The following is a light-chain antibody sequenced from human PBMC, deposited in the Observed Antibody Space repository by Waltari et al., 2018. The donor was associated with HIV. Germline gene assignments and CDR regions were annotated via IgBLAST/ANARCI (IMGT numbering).Light chain of an antibody. CDR3: SSYTDFNTPHV. CDR2: EVN. J-gene: IGLJ1*01. Sequence: QSALTQPPSASGSLGQSVTISCTGTSTDIPGYDSVSWYQQHPGKAPKLLIYEVNKRPSGVPDRFSASRSDNRASLTVSGLQYEDEAEYYCSSYTDFNTPHVFGTGTKVTVL. V-gene: IGLV2-8*01. CDR1: STDIPGYDS.